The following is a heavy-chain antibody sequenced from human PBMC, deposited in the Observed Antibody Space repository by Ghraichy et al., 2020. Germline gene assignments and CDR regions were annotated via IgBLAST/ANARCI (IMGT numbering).Heavy chain of an antibody. Sequence: GGSLRLSCAASGFTFSGSAMHWVRQASGKGLEWVGRIRSKANSHATAYAASLKGRFTISRDDLKNTAYLQMNSLKTEDTAVYYCTRMGIAADGGGYYYYGMDVWGQGTTVTVSS. V-gene: IGHV3-73*01. CDR3: TRMGIAADGGGYYYYGMDV. J-gene: IGHJ6*02. CDR2: IRSKANSHAT. D-gene: IGHD6-13*01. CDR1: GFTFSGSA.